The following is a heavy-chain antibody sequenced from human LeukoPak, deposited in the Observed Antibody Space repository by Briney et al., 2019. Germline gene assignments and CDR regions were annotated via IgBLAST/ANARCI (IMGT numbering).Heavy chain of an antibody. J-gene: IGHJ2*01. D-gene: IGHD3-22*01. Sequence: SETLSLTCTVSGGSISSSSYYWGWIRQPPGKGLEWIGSIYYSGSTYYNPSLKSRVTISVDTSKNQFSLKLSSVTAADTAVYYCAREVRRYYDSSGYYGWYFDLWGRGALVTVSS. V-gene: IGHV4-39*07. CDR3: AREVRRYYDSSGYYGWYFDL. CDR2: IYYSGST. CDR1: GGSISSSSYY.